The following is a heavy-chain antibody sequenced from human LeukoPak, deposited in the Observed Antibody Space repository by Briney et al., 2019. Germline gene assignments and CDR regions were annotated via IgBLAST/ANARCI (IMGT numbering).Heavy chain of an antibody. D-gene: IGHD3-3*01. CDR2: IIPIFCTA. J-gene: IGHJ4*02. CDR1: GGTFSSYA. Sequence: SVKVSCKASGGTFSSYAISWVRQAPGQGLEWMGGIIPIFCTANYAQKVQGRVTITADESTSTAYMELSSLRSEDTAVYYSARERRESITIFGVVNHPFDYWGQGTLVSVSS. CDR3: ARERRESITIFGVVNHPFDY. V-gene: IGHV1-69*13.